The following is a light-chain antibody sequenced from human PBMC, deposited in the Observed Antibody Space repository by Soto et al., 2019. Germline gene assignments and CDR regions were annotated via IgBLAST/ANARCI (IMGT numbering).Light chain of an antibody. CDR3: SSYTRRSPYV. V-gene: IGLV2-14*01. CDR1: SSDVGGYNY. CDR2: DVS. J-gene: IGLJ1*01. Sequence: QSALTQPASVSGSPGQSITISCTGTSSDVGGYNYVSWYQQHPGKAPKLMIYDVSNRPSGVSNRFSGSKSANTASLTISGLQAEDEDDYYCSSYTRRSPYVFGSGTKLTVL.